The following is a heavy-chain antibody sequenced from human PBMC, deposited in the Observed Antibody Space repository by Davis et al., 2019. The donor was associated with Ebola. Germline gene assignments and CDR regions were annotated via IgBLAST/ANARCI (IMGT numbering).Heavy chain of an antibody. CDR1: GGSISSYY. J-gene: IGHJ4*02. V-gene: IGHV4-59*01. CDR3: ARDTFLGAIDY. D-gene: IGHD2/OR15-2a*01. CDR2: IYYSGST. Sequence: SETLSLTCTVSGGSISSYYWSWIRQPPGKGLEWIGYIYYSGSTNYNPSLKSRVTISVDTSKNQFSLKLSSVTAADTAVYYCARDTFLGAIDYWGQGTLVTVSS.